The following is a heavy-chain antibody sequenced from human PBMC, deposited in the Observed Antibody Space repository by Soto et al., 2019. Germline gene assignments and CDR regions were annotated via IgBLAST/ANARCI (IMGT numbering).Heavy chain of an antibody. CDR2: IIPIFGTA. D-gene: IGHD6-13*01. CDR1: GGTFSSCA. V-gene: IGHV1-69*13. CDR3: ASPPRWGQAAAKEATDYYYGMDV. Sequence: SVKVSCKASGGTFSSCAISWVRQAPGQGLEWMGGIIPIFGTANYAQKFQGRVTITADESTSTAYMELSSLRSEDTAVYYCASPPRWGQAAAKEATDYYYGMDVWGQGTTVTVSS. J-gene: IGHJ6*02.